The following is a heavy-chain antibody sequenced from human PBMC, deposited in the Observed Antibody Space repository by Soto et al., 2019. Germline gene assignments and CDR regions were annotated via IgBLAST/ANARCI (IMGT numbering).Heavy chain of an antibody. CDR1: GYTFTTYW. Sequence: PGESLKISCKGSGYTFTTYWIGGGRQMPGKGLEWMGSIYPGDSDTRYSPSFQGQVTISADKSISTAYLQWSSLKASDTAMYYCESRKYYYEGAGAFDIWGQGTMVTVSS. CDR3: ESRKYYYEGAGAFDI. J-gene: IGHJ3*02. V-gene: IGHV5-51*01. D-gene: IGHD3-22*01. CDR2: IYPGDSDT.